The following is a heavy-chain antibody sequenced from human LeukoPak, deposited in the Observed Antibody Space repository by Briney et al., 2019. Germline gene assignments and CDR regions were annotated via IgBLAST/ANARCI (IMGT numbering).Heavy chain of an antibody. J-gene: IGHJ5*02. Sequence: SETLSLTCTVSGGSISSGTYYWSWIRQPAGKGLEWIGRIYTSGSTNYNPSLKSRVTISVDTSKNQLSLKLSSVTAADTAVYYCATSGSSWYGHWFDPWGQGTLVTVSS. CDR3: ATSGSSWYGHWFDP. D-gene: IGHD6-13*01. CDR1: GGSISSGTYY. V-gene: IGHV4-61*02. CDR2: IYTSGST.